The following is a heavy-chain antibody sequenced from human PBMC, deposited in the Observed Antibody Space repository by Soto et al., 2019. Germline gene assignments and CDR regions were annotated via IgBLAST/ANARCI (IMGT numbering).Heavy chain of an antibody. D-gene: IGHD3-22*01. Sequence: SETLSLTCTVSGGSISSGGYYWSWIRQHPGKGLEWIGYIYYSGSTYYNPSLKSRVTISVDTSKNQFSLKLSSVTAADTAVYYCAMGGDYYDRSGYPQGFDYWGQGTLVTVSS. CDR3: AMGGDYYDRSGYPQGFDY. J-gene: IGHJ4*02. CDR1: GGSISSGGYY. CDR2: IYYSGST. V-gene: IGHV4-31*03.